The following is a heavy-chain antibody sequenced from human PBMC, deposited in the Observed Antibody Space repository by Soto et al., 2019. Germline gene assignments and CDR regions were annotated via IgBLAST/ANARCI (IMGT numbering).Heavy chain of an antibody. J-gene: IGHJ4*02. V-gene: IGHV3-30*18. CDR3: ANGDYFDY. CDR2: ISYDGSNK. Sequence: PGGSLRLSCAASGFTFSSYGMHWVRQAPGKGLEWVAVISYDGSNKYYADSVKGRFTISRDNSKNTLYLQMNSLRAEDTAVYYCANGDYFDYWGQGTLVTVSS. CDR1: GFTFSSYG. D-gene: IGHD4-17*01.